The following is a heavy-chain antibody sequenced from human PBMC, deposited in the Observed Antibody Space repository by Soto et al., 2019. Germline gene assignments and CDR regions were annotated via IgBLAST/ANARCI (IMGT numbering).Heavy chain of an antibody. CDR1: GGTFSSYA. J-gene: IGHJ6*02. Sequence: QVQLVQSGAEVKKPGSSVKVSCKASGGTFSSYAISWVRQAPGQGLEWMGGIIPIFGTANYAQKFQGRVTITADESTSTAYMELSSLRSEDTAVYYCARKEGDEGYYGMDVWGQGTTVTVSS. CDR3: ARKEGDEGYYGMDV. V-gene: IGHV1-69*01. CDR2: IIPIFGTA.